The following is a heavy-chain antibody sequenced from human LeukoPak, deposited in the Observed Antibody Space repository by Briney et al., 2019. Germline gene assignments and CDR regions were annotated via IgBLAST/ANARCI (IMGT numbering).Heavy chain of an antibody. CDR3: ARGAPQGSWFDP. CDR2: IYHSGST. Sequence: PSGTLSLTCAVSGGSISNNNWWSWVRQPPEKGLEWIGEIYHSGSTNYNPSLKSRVTISLNKSKNQFSLNLSSVTAADTAVYYCARGAPQGSWFDPWGQGTLVTVSS. D-gene: IGHD3-10*01. V-gene: IGHV4-4*02. CDR1: GGSISNNNW. J-gene: IGHJ5*02.